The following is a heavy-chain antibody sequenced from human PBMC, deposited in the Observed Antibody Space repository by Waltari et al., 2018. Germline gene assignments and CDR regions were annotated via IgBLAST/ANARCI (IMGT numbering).Heavy chain of an antibody. CDR2: IYYSGST. Sequence: HVHLKGSCTGLVSPSTSLSLTSPVYGGSISNHYWIWIPQSPGKGLEWIGYIYYSGSTNYNPSLKSRVTISVDTSKNQFSLKLSSVTAADTAVYYCARVYDFWSGLSYGMDVWGQGTTVTVSS. V-gene: IGHV4-59*11. J-gene: IGHJ6*02. CDR3: ARVYDFWSGLSYGMDV. CDR1: GGSISNHY. D-gene: IGHD3-3*01.